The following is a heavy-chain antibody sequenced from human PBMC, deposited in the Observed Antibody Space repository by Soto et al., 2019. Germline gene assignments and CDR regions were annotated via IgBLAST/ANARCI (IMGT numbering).Heavy chain of an antibody. J-gene: IGHJ6*02. V-gene: IGHV4-39*07. D-gene: IGHD2-21*02. CDR3: ARVSGVTAVDYYYYGMDV. CDR1: GGSISSGGYY. Sequence: PSETLSLTCTVSGGSISSGGYYWSWIRQPPGKGLEWIGEIYHSGSTNYNPSLKSRVTISVDKSKNQFSLKLSSVTAADTAVYYCARVSGVTAVDYYYYGMDVWGQGTTVTVSS. CDR2: IYHSGST.